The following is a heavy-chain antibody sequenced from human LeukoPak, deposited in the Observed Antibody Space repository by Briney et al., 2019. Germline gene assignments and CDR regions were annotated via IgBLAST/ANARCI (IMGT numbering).Heavy chain of an antibody. V-gene: IGHV3-48*02. J-gene: IGHJ4*02. CDR2: ISSSSSTI. D-gene: IGHD6-13*01. Sequence: GGSLRLSCVASGFTFSRFEMNWVRQAPGKGLEWVSYISSSSSTIYYAGSVKGRFTISRDNAKNSLYLQMNSLRDEDTAVYYCARDHYSRNDHWGQGTLVTVSS. CDR1: GFTFSRFE. CDR3: ARDHYSRNDH.